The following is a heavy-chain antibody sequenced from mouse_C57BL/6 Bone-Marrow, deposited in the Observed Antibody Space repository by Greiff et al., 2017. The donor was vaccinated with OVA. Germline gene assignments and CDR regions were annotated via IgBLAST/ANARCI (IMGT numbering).Heavy chain of an antibody. CDR2: ISNGGGST. J-gene: IGHJ1*03. CDR3: ARGGYDGFWYFDV. CDR1: GFTFSDYY. Sequence: EVMLVESGGGLVQPGGSLKLSCAASGFTFSDYYMYWVRQTPEKRLEWVAYISNGGGSTYYPDTVKGRFTISRDNAKNTLYLQMSRLKSEDTAMYYCARGGYDGFWYFDVWGTGTTVTVSS. D-gene: IGHD2-2*01. V-gene: IGHV5-12*01.